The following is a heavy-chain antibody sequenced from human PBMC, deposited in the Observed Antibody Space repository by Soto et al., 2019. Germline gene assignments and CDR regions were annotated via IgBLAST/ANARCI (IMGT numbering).Heavy chain of an antibody. CDR1: GFTFSSYW. Sequence: PGGSLRLSCAASGFTFSSYWMSWVRRAPGKGLEWVANIKQDGSEKYYVDSVKGRFTISRDNAKNSLYLQMNSLRAEDTAVYYCARDQIVATIKPHPANFYYYYGMDVWGQGTTVTVSS. CDR3: ARDQIVATIKPHPANFYYYYGMDV. D-gene: IGHD5-12*01. J-gene: IGHJ6*02. CDR2: IKQDGSEK. V-gene: IGHV3-7*04.